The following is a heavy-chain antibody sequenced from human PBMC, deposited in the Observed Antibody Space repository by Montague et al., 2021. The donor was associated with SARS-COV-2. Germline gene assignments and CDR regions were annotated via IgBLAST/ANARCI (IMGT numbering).Heavy chain of an antibody. Sequence: SRRLSLSASGFTFSSYDMSWVRQAPGKGLEWASAISGSGGSTNYADSVKGRFTISRDNSKNTLYLQMTSLRAEDTAVYYCAKDGYQLRFGYYYYCGMDFWGQGTTVTVSS. CDR1: GFTFSSYD. CDR2: ISGSGGST. D-gene: IGHD2-2*01. CDR3: AKDGYQLRFGYYYYCGMDF. V-gene: IGHV3-23*01. J-gene: IGHJ6*02.